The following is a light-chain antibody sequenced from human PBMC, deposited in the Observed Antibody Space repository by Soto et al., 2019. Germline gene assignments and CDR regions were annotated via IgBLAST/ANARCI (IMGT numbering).Light chain of an antibody. CDR1: QIIDDW. CDR3: QEYNSY. V-gene: IGKV1-5*03. J-gene: IGKJ4*01. CDR2: RAT. Sequence: DIPMTQSPDTLSASVGDRVTITCRASQIIDDWLAWYQQKAGKPPRLLIYRATNLETGVPSRFSGSRYGTEFTLTINNLQPDDSATYYCQEYNSYFGGGTKVEIK.